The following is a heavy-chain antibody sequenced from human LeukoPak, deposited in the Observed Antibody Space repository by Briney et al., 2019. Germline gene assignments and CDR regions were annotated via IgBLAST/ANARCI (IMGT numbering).Heavy chain of an antibody. V-gene: IGHV3-7*01. D-gene: IGHD3-9*01. CDR1: GFTFSSYW. CDR2: IKQDGSEK. Sequence: GGSLRLSCAASGFTFSSYWMSWVRQAPGKGLEWVANIKQDGSEKYYVDSVKGRFTISRDNAKNSLYLQMNSLRAEDTAVYYCARLRYFDWLLMFDYWGQGTLVTVSS. J-gene: IGHJ4*02. CDR3: ARLRYFDWLLMFDY.